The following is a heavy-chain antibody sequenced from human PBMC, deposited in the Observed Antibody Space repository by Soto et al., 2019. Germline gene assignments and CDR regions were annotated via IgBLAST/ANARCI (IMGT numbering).Heavy chain of an antibody. CDR2: ISGSGGST. CDR1: GFTFSSYA. CDR3: AKVNSPLPHGMAYY. Sequence: EVQLLESGGGLVQPGGSLRLSCAASGFTFSSYAMRWVRQAPGKGLEWVSAISGSGGSTYYADSVKGRFTISRDNSKNTLYLQMNSLRAEDTAVYYGAKVNSPLPHGMAYYWGQGTLVTVSS. V-gene: IGHV3-23*01. J-gene: IGHJ4*02. D-gene: IGHD1-26*01.